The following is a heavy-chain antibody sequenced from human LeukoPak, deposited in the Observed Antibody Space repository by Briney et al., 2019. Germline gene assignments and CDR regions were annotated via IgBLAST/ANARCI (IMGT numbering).Heavy chain of an antibody. J-gene: IGHJ3*02. CDR2: IYYSGST. Sequence: SETLSLTCTVSGGSISSSSYYWGWIRQPPGKWLEWIGSIYYSGSTYYNPSLKSRVTISVDTSKNQSSLKLSSVTAADTAVYYCARHVPTMIAVAFDIWGQGTMVTVSS. V-gene: IGHV4-39*01. CDR3: ARHVPTMIAVAFDI. CDR1: GGSISSSSYY. D-gene: IGHD3-22*01.